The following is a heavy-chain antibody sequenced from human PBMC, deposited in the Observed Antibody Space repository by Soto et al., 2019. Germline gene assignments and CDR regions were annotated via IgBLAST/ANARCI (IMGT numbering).Heavy chain of an antibody. Sequence: GGSLSLSCAASGFPFSSYSMSWVRQAPGKGLEWVSAISGSGGSTYYADSVKGRFTISRDNSKNTLYLQMNSLRAEDTAVYYCAKGKRGGYSYYMDVWGKGTTVTVSS. D-gene: IGHD5-12*01. CDR2: ISGSGGST. CDR1: GFPFSSYS. J-gene: IGHJ6*03. CDR3: AKGKRGGYSYYMDV. V-gene: IGHV3-23*01.